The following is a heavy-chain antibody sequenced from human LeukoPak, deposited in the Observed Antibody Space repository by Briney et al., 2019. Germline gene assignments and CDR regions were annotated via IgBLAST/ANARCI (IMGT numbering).Heavy chain of an antibody. CDR2: IYYSGST. Sequence: SETLSLTCAVYGGSFSGYYWSWIRQPPGKGLEWIGYIYYSGSTNYNPSLKSRVTISVDTSKNQFSLKLSSVTAADTAVYYCARTVGYYYYYYMDVWGKGTTVTVSS. V-gene: IGHV4-59*01. CDR1: GGSFSGYY. J-gene: IGHJ6*03. CDR3: ARTVGYYYYYYMDV. D-gene: IGHD1-26*01.